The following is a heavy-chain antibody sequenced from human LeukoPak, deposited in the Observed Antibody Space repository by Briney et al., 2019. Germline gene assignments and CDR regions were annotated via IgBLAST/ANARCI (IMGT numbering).Heavy chain of an antibody. V-gene: IGHV3-11*01. Sequence: GGSLRLSCAASGFTFSDFWLAWIRQIPGKGLEYLAYISGRSEAIYYADSVKGRFTISRDNAKNSLFLRINTLRVEDTAVYYCARGVENHFDSWGQGTRVTVSS. CDR3: ARGVENHFDS. CDR1: GFTFSDFW. CDR2: ISGRSEAI. D-gene: IGHD1-14*01. J-gene: IGHJ4*02.